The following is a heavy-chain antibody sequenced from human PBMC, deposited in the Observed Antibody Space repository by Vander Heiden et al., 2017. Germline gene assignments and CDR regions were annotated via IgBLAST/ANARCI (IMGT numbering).Heavy chain of an antibody. D-gene: IGHD6-13*01. J-gene: IGHJ4*02. CDR1: GDPFTSYV. CDR2: MNPNSGNT. CDR3: ARGRRAAAGTDY. Sequence: QVQLVQSGAEVQQPGASVTVSCKSSGDPFTSYVINWVRQATGQGLAWMGWMNPNSGNTGYTQKFQGRVTMTRNTSISTAYMELSSLRSEDTAVYFCARGRRAAAGTDYWGQGTLVTVSS. V-gene: IGHV1-8*01.